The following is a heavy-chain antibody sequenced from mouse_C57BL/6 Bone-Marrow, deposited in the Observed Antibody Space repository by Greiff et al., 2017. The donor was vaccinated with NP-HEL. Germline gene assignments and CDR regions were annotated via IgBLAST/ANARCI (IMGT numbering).Heavy chain of an antibody. V-gene: IGHV1-69*01. Sequence: QVHVKQPGAELVMPGASVKLSCKASGYTFTSYWMHWVKQRPGQGLEWIGEIDPSDSYTNYNQKFKGKSTLTVDKSSSTAYMQLSSLTSEDSAVYYCARDGYDGEAWFAYWGQGTLVTVSA. CDR3: ARDGYDGEAWFAY. CDR2: IDPSDSYT. CDR1: GYTFTSYW. J-gene: IGHJ3*01. D-gene: IGHD2-2*01.